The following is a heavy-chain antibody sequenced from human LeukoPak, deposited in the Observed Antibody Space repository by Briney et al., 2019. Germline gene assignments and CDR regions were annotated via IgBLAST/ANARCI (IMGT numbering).Heavy chain of an antibody. D-gene: IGHD3-9*01. CDR2: ISSSSSYT. CDR1: GFTFSDYY. J-gene: IGHJ4*02. V-gene: IGHV3-11*05. CDR3: ARVHAKSWLFDY. Sequence: GGSLRLSCAASGFTFSDYYMSWIRQAPGKGLEWVSYISSSSSYTSYANSVKGRFTISRDNAKRSLNLQMSSLRAEDTAVYYCARVHAKSWLFDYWGQGTLVTVSS.